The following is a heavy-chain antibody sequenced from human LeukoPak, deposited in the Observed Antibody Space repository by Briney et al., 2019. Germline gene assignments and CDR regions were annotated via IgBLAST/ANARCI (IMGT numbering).Heavy chain of an antibody. J-gene: IGHJ3*02. V-gene: IGHV3-9*01. CDR3: ANNPGDDAFDI. CDR2: ISWNSGSI. D-gene: IGHD7-27*01. Sequence: PGGSLRLSCAASGFTFDDYAMHWVRQAPGKGLEWVSGISWNSGSIGYADSVKGRFTISRDNAKNSLYLQMNSLRAEDTAVYYCANNPGDDAFDIWGQGTMVTVSS. CDR1: GFTFDDYA.